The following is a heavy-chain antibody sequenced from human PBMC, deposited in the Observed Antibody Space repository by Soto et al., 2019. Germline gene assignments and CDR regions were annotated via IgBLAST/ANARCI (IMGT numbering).Heavy chain of an antibody. CDR2: IYPGDSDT. Sequence: PGESLKISCKGSGYTFTDYWIGWVRQLPGKGLEWMGIIYPGDSDTRYSPSFQGHVTITVDKSTNTAYLQWNTLRASDTAMYYCARHISTFRYYYYAMDDWGQGTTVTVSS. J-gene: IGHJ6*02. CDR1: GYTFTDYW. D-gene: IGHD2-2*01. CDR3: ARHISTFRYYYYAMDD. V-gene: IGHV5-51*01.